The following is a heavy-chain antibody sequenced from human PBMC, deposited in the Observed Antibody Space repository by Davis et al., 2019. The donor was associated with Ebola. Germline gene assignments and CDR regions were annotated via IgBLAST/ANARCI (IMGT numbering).Heavy chain of an antibody. D-gene: IGHD1-1*01. V-gene: IGHV4-61*01. CDR1: GGSVNSGSYY. J-gene: IGHJ4*02. CDR2: VYYSGTT. Sequence: SETLSLTCTVSGGSVNSGSYYWTWIRQPPGKGLEWIGNVYYSGTTTYNPSLKSPVTISVDTSENQFSLNLISVTAADTAVYYCARAQFPTTSDHWGQGTLVTVSS. CDR3: ARAQFPTTSDH.